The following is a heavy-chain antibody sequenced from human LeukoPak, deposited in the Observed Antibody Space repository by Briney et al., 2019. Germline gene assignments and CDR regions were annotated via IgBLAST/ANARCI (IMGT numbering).Heavy chain of an antibody. Sequence: PSETLSLTCAVYGGSFSGYYWNWIRQPPGKGLEWIGEINHSGSTNYNPSLKSRVTISVDTSKNQFSLKLSSVTAADTAVYYCARRGSVAGLDYWGQGTLVTVSS. CDR1: GGSFSGYY. V-gene: IGHV4-34*01. D-gene: IGHD6-19*01. J-gene: IGHJ4*02. CDR2: INHSGST. CDR3: ARRGSVAGLDY.